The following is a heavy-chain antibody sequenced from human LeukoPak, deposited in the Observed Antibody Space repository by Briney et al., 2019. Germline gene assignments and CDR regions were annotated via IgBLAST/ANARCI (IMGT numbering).Heavy chain of an antibody. CDR1: VFTFSSYA. J-gene: IGHJ4*02. Sequence: GGSLRLSCAASVFTFSSYAMSWVRQAPGRGLEGVSPLCGSGGNTYYADSVKGRFTISRDNSKNTLYLQMNSLRAEDTAVYYCAKGKDITMGRGGITFDYWGQGTLVTVSS. CDR2: LCGSGGNT. CDR3: AKGKDITMGRGGITFDY. D-gene: IGHD3-10*01. V-gene: IGHV3-23*01.